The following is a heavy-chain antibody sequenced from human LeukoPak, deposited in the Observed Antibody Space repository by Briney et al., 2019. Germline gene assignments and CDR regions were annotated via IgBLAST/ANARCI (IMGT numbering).Heavy chain of an antibody. CDR1: GGSISSSGYY. CDR3: AREQQLVLDY. J-gene: IGHJ4*02. Sequence: SETLSLTCTVSGGSISSSGYYWGWIRQPPGKGLESIGTIYYSGSTYYNPSLKSRVTISVDTSKNQFSLKLSSVTAADTAVYYCAREQQLVLDYWGQGTLVTVSS. D-gene: IGHD6-13*01. V-gene: IGHV4-39*07. CDR2: IYYSGST.